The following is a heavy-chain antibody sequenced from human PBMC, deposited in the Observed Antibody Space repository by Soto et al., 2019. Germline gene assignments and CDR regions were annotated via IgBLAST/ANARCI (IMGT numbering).Heavy chain of an antibody. J-gene: IGHJ4*02. CDR2: ISAYNGNT. D-gene: IGHD2-2*01. V-gene: IGHV1-18*01. CDR1: GYTFTSYG. CDR3: ARALGYCSSTSCYANYFDY. Sequence: ASVKVSCKASGYTFTSYGISWVRQAPGQGLEWMGWISAYNGNTNYAQKLQGRVTMTTDTSTSTAYMELRSLRSDDTAVYYCARALGYCSSTSCYANYFDYWGQGTLVTVSS.